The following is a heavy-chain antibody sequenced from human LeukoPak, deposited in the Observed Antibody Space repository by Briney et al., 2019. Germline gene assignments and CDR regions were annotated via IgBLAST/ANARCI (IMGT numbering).Heavy chain of an antibody. Sequence: GESLKIPCKGSGYSFINYWIGWVRQMPGKGLEWMGIIYPGDSDTRYSPSFQGQVTISADKSISTAYLQWSSLKASDTAMYYCARCPYDSSGYYWVYYYMDVWGKGTTVTVSS. V-gene: IGHV5-51*01. D-gene: IGHD3-22*01. CDR3: ARCPYDSSGYYWVYYYMDV. J-gene: IGHJ6*03. CDR1: GYSFINYW. CDR2: IYPGDSDT.